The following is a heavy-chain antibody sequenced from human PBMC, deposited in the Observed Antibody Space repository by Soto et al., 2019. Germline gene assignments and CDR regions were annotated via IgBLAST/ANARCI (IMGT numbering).Heavy chain of an antibody. V-gene: IGHV3-30*18. CDR1: GFTFSDYA. D-gene: IGHD6-19*01. J-gene: IGHJ4*02. Sequence: VQLVESGGGVVQPGRSLRLSCAASGFTFSDYAMHWVRQAPGKGLEWVAVVSHDGRNTHYADSVKGRFTISRDSSKSTVSLEMTSLRAEDTAVYYCAKGRRQWLVTSDFNYWGQGALVTVSS. CDR3: AKGRRQWLVTSDFNY. CDR2: VSHDGRNT.